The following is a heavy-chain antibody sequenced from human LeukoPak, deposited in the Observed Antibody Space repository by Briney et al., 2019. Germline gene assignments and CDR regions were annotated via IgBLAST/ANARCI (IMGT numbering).Heavy chain of an antibody. J-gene: IGHJ5*02. CDR3: ARQARHKQSYQLLRGVAETFDP. CDR1: GGSISSSSYY. Sequence: SETLSLTCTVSGGSISSSSYYWGWIRQPPGKGLEWIGSIYYSGSTYYNPSLKSRVTISVDTSKNQFSLKLSSVTAADTAVYYCARQARHKQSYQLLRGVAETFDPWGQGTLVTVSS. CDR2: IYYSGST. D-gene: IGHD2-2*01. V-gene: IGHV4-39*01.